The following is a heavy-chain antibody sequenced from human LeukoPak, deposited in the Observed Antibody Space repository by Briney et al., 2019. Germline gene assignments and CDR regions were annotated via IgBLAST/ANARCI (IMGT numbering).Heavy chain of an antibody. CDR1: GGTFSSYA. J-gene: IGHJ6*04. V-gene: IGHV1-69*06. D-gene: IGHD5-18*01. Sequence: ASVKVSCKASGGTFSSYAISWVRQAPGQGLEWMGGIIPIFGTANYAQKFQGRVTITADKSTSTAYMELSSLRSEDTAVYYCARRRLGYSYGSYYYYGMDVWGKGTTVTVSS. CDR3: ARRRLGYSYGSYYYYGMDV. CDR2: IIPIFGTA.